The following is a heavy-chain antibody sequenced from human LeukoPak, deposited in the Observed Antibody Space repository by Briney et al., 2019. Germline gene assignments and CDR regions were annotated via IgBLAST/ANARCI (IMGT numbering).Heavy chain of an antibody. J-gene: IGHJ4*02. CDR2: IKSNTEGGTI. V-gene: IGHV3-15*01. D-gene: IGHD6-19*01. CDR1: GFIFSNAY. CDR3: TTDAGYDSGWYNY. Sequence: PGGSLRLSCAASGFIFSNAYMKWVRQAPVKGLEWVGRIKSNTEGGTIDYAAPVKGRFTISREDSKNMVYLQMNSLKTEDTAVYYCTTDAGYDSGWYNYWGQGILVTVSS.